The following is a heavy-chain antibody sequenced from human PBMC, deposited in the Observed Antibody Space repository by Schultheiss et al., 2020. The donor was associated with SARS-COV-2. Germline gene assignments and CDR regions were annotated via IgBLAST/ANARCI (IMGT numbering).Heavy chain of an antibody. Sequence: SETLSLTCAVSGYSISSGYYWTWIRQPPGKPLEWIGYIYYSGSTTYNPSLKSRVSISIDKSKRHFSLDLASVTAADTAVYYCATVRGSGGTYPYWYFDIWGRGSLVTVSS. V-gene: IGHV4-38-2*01. D-gene: IGHD1-26*01. J-gene: IGHJ2*01. CDR1: GYSISSGYY. CDR3: ATVRGSGGTYPYWYFDI. CDR2: IYYSGST.